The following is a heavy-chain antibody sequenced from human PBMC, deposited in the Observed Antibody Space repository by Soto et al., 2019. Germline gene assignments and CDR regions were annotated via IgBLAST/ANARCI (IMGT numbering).Heavy chain of an antibody. CDR2: INSDGSST. J-gene: IGHJ6*02. D-gene: IGHD2-21*02. CDR1: GFTSSGYW. V-gene: IGHV3-74*01. CDR3: ARDEAYCGGDCYLDYYYGMDV. Sequence: GGSLRLSCAASGFTSSGYWMHWVRQAPGKGLVWVSRINSDGSSTSYADSVKGRFTISRDNAKNTLYLQMNSLRAEDTAVYYCARDEAYCGGDCYLDYYYGMDVWGQGTTVTVSS.